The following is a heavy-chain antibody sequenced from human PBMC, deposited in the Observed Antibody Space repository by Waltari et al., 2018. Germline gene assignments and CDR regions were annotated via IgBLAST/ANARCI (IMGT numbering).Heavy chain of an antibody. CDR3: ARGGY. CDR2: ISSGGDT. J-gene: IGHJ4*02. CDR1: GGSISSPNFF. Sequence: QVQLQESGPGLVKPSQTLSLPCTVSGGSISSPNFFWSWLRQPAGKGLQWIGRISSGGDTNYNPSLKSRVTISLDTSKNQFSLTLTSVTAADTAVYFCARGGYWGQGTQVTVSS. V-gene: IGHV4-61*02.